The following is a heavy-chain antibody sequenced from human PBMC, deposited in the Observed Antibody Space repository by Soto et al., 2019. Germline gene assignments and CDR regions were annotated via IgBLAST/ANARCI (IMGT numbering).Heavy chain of an antibody. CDR3: ATSRLARRGGYDFWSGYYTQFDY. CDR1: GYTLTELS. J-gene: IGHJ4*02. Sequence: ASVKVSCKVSGYTLTELSMHWVRQAPGKGLEWMGGFDPEDGETIYAQRFQGRVTMTEDTSTDTAYMELSSLRSEDTAVYYCATSRLARRGGYDFWSGYYTQFDYWGQGTLVTVSS. D-gene: IGHD3-3*01. CDR2: FDPEDGET. V-gene: IGHV1-24*01.